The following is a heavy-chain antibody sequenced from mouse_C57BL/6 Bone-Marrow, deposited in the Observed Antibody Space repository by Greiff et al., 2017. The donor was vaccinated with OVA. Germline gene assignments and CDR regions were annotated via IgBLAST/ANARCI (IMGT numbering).Heavy chain of an antibody. D-gene: IGHD1-1*01. Sequence: VQLKESGGGLVKPGGSLKLSCAASGFTFSSYAMSWVRQTPEKRLEWVATISDGGSYTYYPDNVKGRFTISRDNAKNNRYLQMSHLKSEDTAMYYCARECYYYGSRGSWFAYWGQGTLVTVSA. V-gene: IGHV5-4*01. CDR3: ARECYYYGSRGSWFAY. J-gene: IGHJ3*01. CDR2: ISDGGSYT. CDR1: GFTFSSYA.